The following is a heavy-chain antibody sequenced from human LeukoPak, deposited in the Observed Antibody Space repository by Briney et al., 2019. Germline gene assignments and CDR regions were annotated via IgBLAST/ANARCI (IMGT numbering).Heavy chain of an antibody. CDR3: ARERREYSYGSFIGDY. CDR2: INPNSGGT. CDR1: VYTFTGYY. Sequence: GASVKVSCKASVYTFTGYYMHWVRQAPGQGLEWMGWINPNSGGTNYAQKFQGRVTMTRDTSISTAYMELSRLRSDDTALYYCARERREYSYGSFIGDYWGQGTLVTVSS. J-gene: IGHJ4*02. D-gene: IGHD5-18*01. V-gene: IGHV1-2*02.